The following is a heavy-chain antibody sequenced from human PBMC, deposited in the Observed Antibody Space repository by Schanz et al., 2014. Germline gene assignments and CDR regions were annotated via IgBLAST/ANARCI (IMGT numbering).Heavy chain of an antibody. CDR1: GFSFSDYG. J-gene: IGHJ4*02. D-gene: IGHD2-15*01. CDR2: IKTKTDGGTT. V-gene: IGHV3-15*01. Sequence: EVQLVESGGSVVQPGRSLRLSCAGSGFSFSDYGMHWVRQAPGRGLEWVGRIKTKTDGGTTDYAAPVKGRFTISRDDSTNTLYLQMNSLRAEDTAVYYCAKGSVVVVAATLPFDYWGQGTLVTVSS. CDR3: AKGSVVVVAATLPFDY.